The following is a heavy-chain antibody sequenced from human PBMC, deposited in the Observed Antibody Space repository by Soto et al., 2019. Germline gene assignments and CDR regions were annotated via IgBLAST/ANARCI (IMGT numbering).Heavy chain of an antibody. V-gene: IGHV3-7*03. J-gene: IGHJ6*02. D-gene: IGHD2-21*02. Sequence: GGSLRLSCAASRFTFTSYWMSWVRQAPGKGLEWGANIKQDGSERYYVDSVKGRFTISRDNAKNSLFLQMNNLRADDTAVYFCVREGALEVMAALPIPSSGMDAWGQGTTVTGLL. CDR2: IKQDGSER. CDR3: VREGALEVMAALPIPSSGMDA. CDR1: RFTFTSYW.